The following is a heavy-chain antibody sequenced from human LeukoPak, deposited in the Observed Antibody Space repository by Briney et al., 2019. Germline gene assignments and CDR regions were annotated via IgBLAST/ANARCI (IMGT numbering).Heavy chain of an antibody. D-gene: IGHD3-16*02. CDR3: AKDHDYVWGSYPFDY. J-gene: IGHJ4*02. V-gene: IGHV3-23*01. Sequence: GGSLTLSCAASGFTFSSYAMSWVRQAPGKGLEWVSAISGSGGSTYYADSVKGRFTLSRDNSKNTLYLQMNSLRAEDTAVYYCAKDHDYVWGSYPFDYWGQGTLVTVSS. CDR1: GFTFSSYA. CDR2: ISGSGGST.